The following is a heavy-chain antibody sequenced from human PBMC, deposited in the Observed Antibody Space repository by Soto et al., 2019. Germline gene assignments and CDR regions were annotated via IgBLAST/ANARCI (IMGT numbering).Heavy chain of an antibody. V-gene: IGHV4-30-2*06. CDR1: GGSITSGGYS. J-gene: IGHJ6*02. Sequence: QLQLQESGSGLVKPSQTLSLTCIVSGGSITSGGYSWTWIRQSPGKGLEGIGYTYQSGSAYYNPSLKSRVTISVDRSKNQFSLNLTSVTAADTAVYYCARDYYGMDVWGQGTTVTVSS. CDR3: ARDYYGMDV. CDR2: TYQSGSA.